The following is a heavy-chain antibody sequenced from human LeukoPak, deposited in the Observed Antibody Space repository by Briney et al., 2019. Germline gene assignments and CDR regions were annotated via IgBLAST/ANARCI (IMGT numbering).Heavy chain of an antibody. Sequence: ASVKVSCKASGYTFTSYGISWVRQAPGQGLEWMGWISAYNGNTNYAQKLQGRVTMTTDTSTSTAYMELRSLRSDDTAVYYCARASTMIVVVRGDAFDIWGQGTMVTVSS. J-gene: IGHJ3*02. CDR2: ISAYNGNT. CDR1: GYTFTSYG. V-gene: IGHV1-18*01. CDR3: ARASTMIVVVRGDAFDI. D-gene: IGHD3-22*01.